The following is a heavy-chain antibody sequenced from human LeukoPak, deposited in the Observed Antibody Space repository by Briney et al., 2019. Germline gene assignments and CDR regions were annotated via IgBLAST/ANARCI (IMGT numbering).Heavy chain of an antibody. CDR1: GGSISSGDYY. J-gene: IGHJ5*02. V-gene: IGHV4-30-4*01. CDR3: ARVDLYSSTWRASNWFDP. D-gene: IGHD6-13*01. CDR2: IYYSGSA. Sequence: SETLSLTCTVSGGSISSGDYYRSWIRQPPGKGLEWIGYIYYSGSAYYNPSLKSRVTISVDTSKNQFSLKLSSVTAADTAVYYCARVDLYSSTWRASNWFDPWGQGTLVTVSS.